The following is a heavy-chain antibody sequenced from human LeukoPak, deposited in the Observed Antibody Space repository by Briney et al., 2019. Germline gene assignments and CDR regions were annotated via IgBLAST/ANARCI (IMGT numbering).Heavy chain of an antibody. CDR2: INPKSGGT. J-gene: IGHJ5*02. CDR1: GYTFTGYF. Sequence: ASVKVSCKASGYTFTGYFLHWVRQAPGQGLEWMGWINPKSGGTTFAQKFQGRVIITRDTSISTAYMELSRLRSDDTAVYYCARVFNYYDTSGYYTWGQGTLVTVSS. CDR3: ARVFNYYDTSGYYT. V-gene: IGHV1-2*02. D-gene: IGHD3-22*01.